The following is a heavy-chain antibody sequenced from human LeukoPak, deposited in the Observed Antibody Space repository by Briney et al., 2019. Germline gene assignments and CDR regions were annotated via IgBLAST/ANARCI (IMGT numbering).Heavy chain of an antibody. CDR3: ARDLLHYYDSSGYYLGIHAFDI. J-gene: IGHJ3*02. D-gene: IGHD3-22*01. Sequence: PSETLSLTCAVYGGSFSGYYWSWIRQPPGKGLEWIGEINHSGSTNYNPSLKSRVTISVDTSKNQFSLKLSSVTAADTAVYYCARDLLHYYDSSGYYLGIHAFDIWGQGTMVTVSS. CDR1: GGSFSGYY. CDR2: INHSGST. V-gene: IGHV4-34*01.